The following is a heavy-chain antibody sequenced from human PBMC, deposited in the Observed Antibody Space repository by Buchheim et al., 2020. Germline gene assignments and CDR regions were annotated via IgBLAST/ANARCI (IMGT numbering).Heavy chain of an antibody. CDR2: IKEDGSEK. Sequence: EVQVVESGGGLVQPGGSLRLSCAASGFTFSTYWMSWVRQAPGKGPEWVANIKEDGSEKYYVDSVKARFIISRDNAKNSVYLQMNSLRAEDTAMYYCARGRGYFYSNEDNWPDPWGQGTL. D-gene: IGHD1-1*01. CDR3: ARGRGYFYSNEDNWPDP. CDR1: GFTFSTYW. J-gene: IGHJ5*02. V-gene: IGHV3-7*01.